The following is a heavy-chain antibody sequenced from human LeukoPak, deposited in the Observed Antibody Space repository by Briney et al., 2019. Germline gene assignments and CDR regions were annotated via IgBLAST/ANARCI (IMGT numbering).Heavy chain of an antibody. J-gene: IGHJ4*02. D-gene: IGHD6-25*01. V-gene: IGHV1-8*02. CDR1: GYTFTNYD. Sequence: ASVKVSCKTSGYTFTNYDINWVRQATGQGLEWLGWMSPGSGYTGYAQEFQGRVTMTRDISITTAYVELSSLRSEDMAVYYCARGIEAGVDYWGQGTLVTVPS. CDR3: ARGIEAGVDY. CDR2: MSPGSGYT.